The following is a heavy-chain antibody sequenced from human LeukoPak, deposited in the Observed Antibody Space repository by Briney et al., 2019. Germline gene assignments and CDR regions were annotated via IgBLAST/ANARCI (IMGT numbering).Heavy chain of an antibody. CDR3: ARDRECYDSSGYYGD. CDR1: GYTFTGYY. CDR2: INPNSGGT. J-gene: IGHJ4*02. D-gene: IGHD3-22*01. Sequence: GASVKVSCKASGYTFTGYYMHWVRQAPGQGLEWMGWINPNSGGTNYAQKFQGRVTMTRDTSISTAYMELSRLRSDDTAVYYCARDRECYDSSGYYGDWGQGTLVTVSS. V-gene: IGHV1-2*02.